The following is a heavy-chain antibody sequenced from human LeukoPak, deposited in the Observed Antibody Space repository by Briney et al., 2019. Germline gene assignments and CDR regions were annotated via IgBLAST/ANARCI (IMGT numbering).Heavy chain of an antibody. J-gene: IGHJ4*02. Sequence: PGGSLTLFCKGSGYRFTSYWNGWVRQMPGKGLEWMGIINRGDSDTRYSPSFQGQVTISADKSISTAYLQWSSLKASDTAMYYCARQDSGYKDYWGQGTLVTVSS. D-gene: IGHD5-12*01. V-gene: IGHV5-51*01. CDR1: GYRFTSYW. CDR2: INRGDSDT. CDR3: ARQDSGYKDY.